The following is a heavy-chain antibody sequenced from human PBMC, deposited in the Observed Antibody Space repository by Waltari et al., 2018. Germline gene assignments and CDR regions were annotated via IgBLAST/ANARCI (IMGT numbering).Heavy chain of an antibody. Sequence: QVQLVQSGAEVKKPGSSVKVSCKASGGTFSSYTISWVRQAPGQGLEWMGRIIPVLGIANYAQKFQGRVTITADKSTSTAYMELSSLRSEDTAVYYCARSHRTAMATRYFDYWGQGTLVTVSS. CDR1: GGTFSSYT. CDR3: ARSHRTAMATRYFDY. V-gene: IGHV1-69*02. J-gene: IGHJ4*02. D-gene: IGHD5-18*01. CDR2: IIPVLGIA.